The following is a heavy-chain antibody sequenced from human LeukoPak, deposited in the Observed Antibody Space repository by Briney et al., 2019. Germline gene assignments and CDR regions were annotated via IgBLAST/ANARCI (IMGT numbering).Heavy chain of an antibody. V-gene: IGHV1-3*01. J-gene: IGHJ6*02. Sequence: ASLKVSCKASGYTFTSYAMHWVRQAPGQRLEWMGWINAGNGNTKYSQKFQGRVTITRDTSASTAYMELSSLRSEDTAVYYCARFNDFWSGYYMMSGMDVWGQGTTVTVSS. CDR2: INAGNGNT. CDR3: ARFNDFWSGYYMMSGMDV. D-gene: IGHD3-3*01. CDR1: GYTFTSYA.